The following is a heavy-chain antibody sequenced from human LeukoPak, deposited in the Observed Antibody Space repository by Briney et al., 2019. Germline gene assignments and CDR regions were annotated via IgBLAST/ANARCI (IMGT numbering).Heavy chain of an antibody. J-gene: IGHJ6*02. Sequence: PGGSLRLSCAASGFTFSSYAMHWVRQAPGKGLEWVAVISYDGSNKYYADSVKGRFTISRDNSKNTLYLQMNSLRAEDTAVYYCARDSYCSSTSCYVYYYYGMDVWGQGTTVTVSS. D-gene: IGHD2-2*01. CDR3: ARDSYCSSTSCYVYYYYGMDV. CDR2: ISYDGSNK. CDR1: GFTFSSYA. V-gene: IGHV3-30-3*01.